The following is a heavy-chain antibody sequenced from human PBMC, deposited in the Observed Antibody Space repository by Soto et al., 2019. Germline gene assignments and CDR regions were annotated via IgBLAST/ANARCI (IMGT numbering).Heavy chain of an antibody. CDR2: IYYSGST. CDR1: GGSFSNYY. J-gene: IGHJ4*02. Sequence: SETLSLTCAVYGGSFSNYYWSWIRQPPGKGLEWIGSIYYSGSTYYNPSLKSRVTISVDTSKNQFSLKLSSVTAADTAVYYCARRGIAVTNWGQGTLVTVSS. V-gene: IGHV4-39*01. D-gene: IGHD6-19*01. CDR3: ARRGIAVTN.